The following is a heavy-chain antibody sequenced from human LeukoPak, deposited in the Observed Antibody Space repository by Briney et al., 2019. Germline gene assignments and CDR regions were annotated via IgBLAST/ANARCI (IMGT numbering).Heavy chain of an antibody. D-gene: IGHD2-2*01. V-gene: IGHV3-74*01. CDR3: VRFYCSSSSCLEDY. J-gene: IGHJ4*02. CDR2: INSDGGTT. Sequence: GGSLRLSCAASGFTFSSYWMHWVRQAPGKGLVWVSRINSDGGTTGYADSVKGRFTISRDNAKNTLYLQMNSLRGEDTAVYYCVRFYCSSSSCLEDYWGQGTLVTVSS. CDR1: GFTFSSYW.